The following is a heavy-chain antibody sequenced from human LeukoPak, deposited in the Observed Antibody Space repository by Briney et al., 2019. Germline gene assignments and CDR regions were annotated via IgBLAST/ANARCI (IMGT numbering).Heavy chain of an antibody. CDR3: ARGQQQLWGPDY. Sequence: VASVKVSCKASGYTFTSYDINWVRQATGQGLEWMGWMNPNSGNTGYAQKFQGRVTMTRNTSISTAYMELSSLRSEDTAVYYCARGQQQLWGPDYWGQGTLVTVSS. J-gene: IGHJ4*02. V-gene: IGHV1-8*01. CDR2: MNPNSGNT. D-gene: IGHD6-13*01. CDR1: GYTFTSYD.